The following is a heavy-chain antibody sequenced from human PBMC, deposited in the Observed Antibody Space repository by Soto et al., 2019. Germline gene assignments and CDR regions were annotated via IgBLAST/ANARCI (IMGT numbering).Heavy chain of an antibody. D-gene: IGHD4-4*01. CDR3: ASPLWRDDYNWGYFDL. CDR1: GFTFSSYA. Sequence: QVQLVESGGGVVQPGRSLRLSCAASGFTFSSYAMHWVRQAPGKGLEWVAVISYDGSNKYYADSVKGRLTISRDNSKNTLYMQMNSLRLEDTAVYYCASPLWRDDYNWGYFDLWGRGTMVTVSS. J-gene: IGHJ2*01. CDR2: ISYDGSNK. V-gene: IGHV3-30-3*01.